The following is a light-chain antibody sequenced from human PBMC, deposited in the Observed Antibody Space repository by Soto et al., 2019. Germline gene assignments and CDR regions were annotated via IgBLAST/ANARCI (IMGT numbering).Light chain of an antibody. CDR3: QQYNNGPPLT. CDR1: QSVSKN. V-gene: IGKV3-15*01. Sequence: EIVMTQSPTTLSVSLGERATLSCRASQSVSKNLAWYQQKPGQAPRLLIYGASTRATGIPARFTGSGSGTEFTFTISSLQSEDFAVYYCQQYNNGPPLTVGGGTKVESK. J-gene: IGKJ4*01. CDR2: GAS.